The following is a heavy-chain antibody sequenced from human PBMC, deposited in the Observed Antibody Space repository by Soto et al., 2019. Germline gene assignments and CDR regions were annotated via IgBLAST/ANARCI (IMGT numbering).Heavy chain of an antibody. CDR3: AVGTVAGTLLDY. V-gene: IGHV4-59*01. CDR2: IYYSGST. J-gene: IGHJ4*02. CDR1: GGSISSYY. Sequence: QVQLQESGPGLVKPSETLSLTCTVSGGSISSYYWSWIRQPPGKGLEWIGYIYYSGSTNYNPSLQSRVTISVDTSKNQFSLKLSSVTAADTAVYYCAVGTVAGTLLDYWGQGTLVTVSS. D-gene: IGHD6-19*01.